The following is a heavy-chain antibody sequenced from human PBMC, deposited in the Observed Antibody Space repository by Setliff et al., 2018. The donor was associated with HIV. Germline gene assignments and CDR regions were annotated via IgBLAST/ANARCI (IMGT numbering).Heavy chain of an antibody. CDR1: GGSITGHY. D-gene: IGHD3-22*01. V-gene: IGHV4-59*11. J-gene: IGHJ3*02. CDR3: ARGHFHDSNGYYLRAFDI. CDR2: IYYSGST. Sequence: SETLSLTCTVSGGSITGHYWSWIRQPPGRGLEWIGYIYYSGSTNYNPSLKSRVTISVDTSKNQFSLKLTSVTAADTAVYYCARGHFHDSNGYYLRAFDIWGQGTMVTVSS.